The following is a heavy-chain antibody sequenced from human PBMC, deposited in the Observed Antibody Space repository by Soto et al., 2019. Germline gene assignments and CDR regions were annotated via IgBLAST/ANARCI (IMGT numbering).Heavy chain of an antibody. V-gene: IGHV3-30*18. CDR3: AKDPQLYYDILTGLDY. J-gene: IGHJ4*02. D-gene: IGHD3-9*01. CDR1: GFTFSSYG. CDR2: ISYDGSNK. Sequence: GGSLRLSCAASGFTFSSYGMHWIRQAPGKGLEWVAVISYDGSNKYYADSVKGRFTISRDNSKNTLYLQMNSLRAEDTAVYYCAKDPQLYYDILTGLDYWGQGTLVTVSS.